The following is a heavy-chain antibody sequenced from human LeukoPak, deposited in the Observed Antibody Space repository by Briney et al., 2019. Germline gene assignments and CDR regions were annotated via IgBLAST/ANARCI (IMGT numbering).Heavy chain of an antibody. V-gene: IGHV3-21*01. J-gene: IGHJ4*02. CDR1: GFTFSTFS. CDR3: AREGGFCFGETCRYFDY. D-gene: IGHD2-15*01. Sequence: GGSLRLSCAASGFTFSTFSMNWVRQAPGKGLEWVASINSNSYIYYADPVKGRFTISRDNAKNSLYLQLNSLGAEDTAVYYCAREGGFCFGETCRYFDYWGQGTLVTVSS. CDR2: INSNSYI.